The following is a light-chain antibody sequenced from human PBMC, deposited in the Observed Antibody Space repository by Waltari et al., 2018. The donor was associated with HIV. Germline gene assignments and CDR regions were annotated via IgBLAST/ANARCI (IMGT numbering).Light chain of an antibody. V-gene: IGKV1-5*03. CDR1: QGVSSW. Sequence: DVQMTQSPFTLSASVGDRVTITCRASQGVSSWLAWYQQKPGKPPKLLIYKASTLQSGVPSRFSGSGSGTEFTLTISGLQPDDFATYFCQQYSSSWAFGQGTKVEI. CDR3: QQYSSSWA. J-gene: IGKJ1*01. CDR2: KAS.